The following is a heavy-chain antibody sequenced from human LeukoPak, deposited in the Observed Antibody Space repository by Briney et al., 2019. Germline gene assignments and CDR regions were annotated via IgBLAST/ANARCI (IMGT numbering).Heavy chain of an antibody. V-gene: IGHV4-39*01. Sequence: SETLSLTCTVSGGSISSSSYYWGWIRQPPGKGLEWIGSIYYSGSTYYTPSLKSRVTISVDTSKNQFSLKLSSVTAADTAVYYCARHERHYYGMDVWGQGTTVTVSS. CDR3: ARHERHYYGMDV. CDR1: GGSISSSSYY. J-gene: IGHJ6*02. CDR2: IYYSGST.